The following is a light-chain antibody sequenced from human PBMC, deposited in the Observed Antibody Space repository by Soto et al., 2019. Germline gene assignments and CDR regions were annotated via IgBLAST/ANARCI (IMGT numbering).Light chain of an antibody. CDR3: QQYGGSPRT. CDR1: QSVSSSS. CDR2: GSS. V-gene: IGKV3-20*01. Sequence: VFIQSLCTLSLKPGERAPLSCRASQSVSSSSLALYQHKRGQAPRLPIHGSSSRATCIPDRFSGSGSGTDFPLTFSRLEPEDFAVYYCQQYGGSPRTFGQGITVDI. J-gene: IGKJ1*01.